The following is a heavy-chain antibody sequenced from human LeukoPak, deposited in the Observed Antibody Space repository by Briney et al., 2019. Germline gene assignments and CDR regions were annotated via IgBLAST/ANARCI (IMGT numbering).Heavy chain of an antibody. CDR3: ARGERYLVRGLDY. D-gene: IGHD1-1*01. J-gene: IGHJ4*02. CDR2: VNLQGST. CDR1: GGSITSTNY. Sequence: PSETLSLTCGVSGGSITSTNYWTWVRQPPGKGLEWIGEVNLQGSTNYNPSLMGRVAISVDMSENHISLQLTSVTAADTAVYYCARGERYLVRGLDYWGQGMLVTVSS. V-gene: IGHV4-4*02.